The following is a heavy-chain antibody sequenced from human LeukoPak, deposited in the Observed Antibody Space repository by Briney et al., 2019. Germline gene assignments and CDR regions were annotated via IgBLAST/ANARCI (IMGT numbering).Heavy chain of an antibody. CDR3: ASGQYYDLWSGYYVD. CDR1: GGSFSGHY. CDR2: INHSGST. V-gene: IGHV4-34*01. J-gene: IGHJ4*02. Sequence: SETLSLTCAVYGGSFSGHYWSWIRQPPGKGLEWIGEINHSGSTNYNPSLESRVTISVDTSKNHFSLKLSSVTAADTAVYYCASGQYYDLWSGYYVDWGQGTLVTVSS. D-gene: IGHD3-3*01.